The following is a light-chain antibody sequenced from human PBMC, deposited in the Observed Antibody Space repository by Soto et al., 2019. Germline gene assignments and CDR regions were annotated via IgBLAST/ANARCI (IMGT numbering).Light chain of an antibody. J-gene: IGKJ1*01. CDR2: AAS. CDR1: PSVSSSY. V-gene: IGKV3-20*01. Sequence: EILLTQSPVTLSLSPVERATHACRASPSVSSSYLAWYQQKPGQAPRLLIYAASSRATGIPDRFSGSGSGTDFTLTISSLEPEDFAVYYCQQYVNSPWTFGQGTKVDIK. CDR3: QQYVNSPWT.